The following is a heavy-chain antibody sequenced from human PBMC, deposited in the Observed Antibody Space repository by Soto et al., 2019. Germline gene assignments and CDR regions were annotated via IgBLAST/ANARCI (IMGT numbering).Heavy chain of an antibody. J-gene: IGHJ6*02. Sequence: ASVKVSCKASGYTFTSYGISWVRQAPGQGLEWMGWISAYNGNTNYAQKLQGRVTMTTGTSTSTAYMELRSLRSDDTAVYYCAREGPVLLWFGELLYYYYYGMDVWGQGTTVTVSS. CDR1: GYTFTSYG. CDR3: AREGPVLLWFGELLYYYYYGMDV. D-gene: IGHD3-10*01. V-gene: IGHV1-18*01. CDR2: ISAYNGNT.